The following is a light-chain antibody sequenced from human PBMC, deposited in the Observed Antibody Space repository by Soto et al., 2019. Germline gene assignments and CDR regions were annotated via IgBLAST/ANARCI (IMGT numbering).Light chain of an antibody. Sequence: DIQMTQSPSSLSASVGDTVTITCRASQSISVHLNWYQQKPGKVPKLLIYAASNLQSGVPSSFSGSGSGTDFTLTISSLQPEDFATYYCQQASSFLFTFGPGTKVDIK. J-gene: IGKJ3*01. CDR1: QSISVH. CDR2: AAS. V-gene: IGKV1-39*01. CDR3: QQASSFLFT.